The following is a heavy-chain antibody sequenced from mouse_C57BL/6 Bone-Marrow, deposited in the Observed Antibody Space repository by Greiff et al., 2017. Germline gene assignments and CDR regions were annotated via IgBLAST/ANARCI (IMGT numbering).Heavy chain of an antibody. V-gene: IGHV1-81*01. D-gene: IGHD1-1*01. CDR2: IYPRSGNT. J-gene: IGHJ3*01. CDR3: AREEDYYGTPWFAY. CDR1: SYTFTSYG. Sequence: QVQLQQSGAELARPGASVKLSCKASSYTFTSYGISWVKQRTGQGLEWIGEIYPRSGNTYYNEKFKGKATLTADKSSSTAYMELRSLTSEDSAVYFCAREEDYYGTPWFAYWGQGTLVTVSA.